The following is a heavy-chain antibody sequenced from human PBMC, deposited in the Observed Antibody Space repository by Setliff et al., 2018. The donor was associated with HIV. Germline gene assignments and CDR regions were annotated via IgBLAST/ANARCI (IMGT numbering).Heavy chain of an antibody. CDR2: IYYSGST. Sequence: PSETLSLTCTVAGGSISSSSYYWGWIRQPPEKGLEWIGSIYYSGSTYYNPYLKSRVTISVDTSKNQFSLNLTSVTAADTAVYYCAQLTPRTHYFYGMDVWGQGTTVTVSS. V-gene: IGHV4-39*07. CDR1: GGSISSSSYY. CDR3: AQLTPRTHYFYGMDV. J-gene: IGHJ6*02.